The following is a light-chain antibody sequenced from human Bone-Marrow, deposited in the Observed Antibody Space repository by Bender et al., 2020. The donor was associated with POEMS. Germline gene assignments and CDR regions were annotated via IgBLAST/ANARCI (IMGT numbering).Light chain of an antibody. Sequence: QSALTQPASVSGSPGQSITIPCTGTSSDVGGYDNVSWFQQHPGKVPKLIIYDVYNRPSGVSYRFSASKSGNTASLTISGLQAEDEADYYCSSFTSASTLVFGGGTKLTVL. CDR2: DVY. J-gene: IGLJ3*02. CDR3: SSFTSASTLV. V-gene: IGLV2-14*03. CDR1: SSDVGGYDN.